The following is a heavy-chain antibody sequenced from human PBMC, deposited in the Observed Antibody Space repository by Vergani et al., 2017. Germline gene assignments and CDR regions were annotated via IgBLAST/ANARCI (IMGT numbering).Heavy chain of an antibody. J-gene: IGHJ2*01. D-gene: IGHD1-7*01. CDR2: IIPILGIA. CDR3: ARAGITGTLGGGNFDL. CDR1: GGTFSSYT. Sequence: QVQLVQSGAEVKKPGSSVKVSCKASGGTFSSYTISWVRQAPGQGLEWMGRIIPILGIANYAQKLQGRVTMTTDTSTSTAYMELRSLRSDDTAVYYCARAGITGTLGGGNFDLWGRGTLVTVSS. V-gene: IGHV1-69*02.